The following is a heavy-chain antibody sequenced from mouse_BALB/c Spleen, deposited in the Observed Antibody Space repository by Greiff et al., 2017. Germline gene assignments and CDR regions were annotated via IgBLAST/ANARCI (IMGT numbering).Heavy chain of an antibody. Sequence: DVHLVESGGGLVKPGGSLKLSCAASGFTFSSYAMSWVRQTPEKRLEWVASISSGGSTYYPDSVKGRFTISRDNARNILYLQMSSLRSEDTAMYYCAREAFITTVVAYYFDYWGQGTTLTVSS. V-gene: IGHV5-6-5*01. CDR2: ISSGGST. J-gene: IGHJ2*01. CDR1: GFTFSSYA. D-gene: IGHD1-1*01. CDR3: AREAFITTVVAYYFDY.